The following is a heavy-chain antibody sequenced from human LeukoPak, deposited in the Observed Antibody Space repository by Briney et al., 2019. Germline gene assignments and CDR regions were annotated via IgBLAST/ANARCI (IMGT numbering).Heavy chain of an antibody. Sequence: PGGSLRLSCEASGFTVSSFEINWVRQAPGKGLEWVSYISSSGGTMDYADSVKGRFTVSRDNSKNTLYLQMNSLRAEDTAVYYCAREGYSGRYFDYWGQGTLVTVSS. CDR1: GFTVSSFE. V-gene: IGHV3-48*03. CDR3: AREGYSGRYFDY. CDR2: ISSSGGTM. D-gene: IGHD4-23*01. J-gene: IGHJ4*02.